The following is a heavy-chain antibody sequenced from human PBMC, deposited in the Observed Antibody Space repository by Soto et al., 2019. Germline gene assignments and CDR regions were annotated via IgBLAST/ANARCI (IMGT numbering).Heavy chain of an antibody. D-gene: IGHD6-19*01. CDR1: GYTFTTYA. CDR2: IHAGNGNT. V-gene: IGHV1-3*05. Sequence: QVQLVQSGAEEKKPGATVKVSCKASGYTFTTYAIHWVRQAPGHRPEWMGWIHAGNGNTKYPQNLQGRVTISRDTSASTADMALSSLRSEDTAVYYCARESSSSGWYHLDYWGKGTLVIVSS. CDR3: ARESSSSGWYHLDY. J-gene: IGHJ4*02.